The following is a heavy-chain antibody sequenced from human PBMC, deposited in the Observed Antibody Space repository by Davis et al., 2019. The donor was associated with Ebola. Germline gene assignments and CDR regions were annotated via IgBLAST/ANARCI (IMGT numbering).Heavy chain of an antibody. Sequence: GESLKISCAASGFTFSSYWMHWVRQAPGKGLVWVSRINSDGSSTSYADSVKGRFTNSRDNAKNTLYLQMNSLRAEDTAVYYCARETVVVVAAINYYYYYGMDVWGQGTTVTVSS. CDR3: ARETVVVVAAINYYYYYGMDV. CDR1: GFTFSSYW. D-gene: IGHD2-15*01. J-gene: IGHJ6*02. CDR2: INSDGSST. V-gene: IGHV3-74*01.